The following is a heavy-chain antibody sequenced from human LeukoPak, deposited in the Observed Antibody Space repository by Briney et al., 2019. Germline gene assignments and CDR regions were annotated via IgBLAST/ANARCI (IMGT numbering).Heavy chain of an antibody. Sequence: EPGGSLRLSCAASGFTSSSYAMSWVRQAPGKGLEWVSTISGSGGTTYYADSVKGRFTFSRDNSKNTLYLQMNILRAEDTAVYYCAKVPWIQLWTRFDYWGQGTLVTVSS. V-gene: IGHV3-23*01. D-gene: IGHD5-18*01. CDR3: AKVPWIQLWTRFDY. CDR2: ISGSGGTT. CDR1: GFTSSSYA. J-gene: IGHJ4*02.